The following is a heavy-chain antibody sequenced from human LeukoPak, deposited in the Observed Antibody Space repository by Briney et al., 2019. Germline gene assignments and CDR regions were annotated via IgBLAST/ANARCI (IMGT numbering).Heavy chain of an antibody. CDR3: AKRDYSDSNTYSPLFDC. V-gene: IGHV3-23*01. J-gene: IGHJ4*02. D-gene: IGHD3-22*01. CDR2: ISGSAGTT. Sequence: GGSLRLSCAASGFTFGTYAMSWVRQAPGKGLEWVSGISGSAGTTLYADSVKGRFTISRDNSKGSLFLQMNSLRAEDTAVYYCAKRDYSDSNTYSPLFDCWGQGTLVTASS. CDR1: GFTFGTYA.